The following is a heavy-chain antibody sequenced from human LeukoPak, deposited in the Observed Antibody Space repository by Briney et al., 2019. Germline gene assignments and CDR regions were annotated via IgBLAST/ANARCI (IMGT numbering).Heavy chain of an antibody. CDR3: AKSSPGYSSGWLQH. CDR1: GFTFDDYA. V-gene: IGHV3-9*03. CDR2: ISWNSGRI. D-gene: IGHD6-19*01. J-gene: IGHJ1*01. Sequence: GGSLRLSCAASGFTFDDYAMHWVQQAPGKGLEWVSGISWNSGRIDYADSVKGRFTISRDNAKKSLYLQMNSLRAEDMALYYCAKSSPGYSSGWLQHWGQGTLVTVSS.